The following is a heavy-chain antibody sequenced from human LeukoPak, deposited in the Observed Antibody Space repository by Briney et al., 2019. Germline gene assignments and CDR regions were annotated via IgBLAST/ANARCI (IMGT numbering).Heavy chain of an antibody. J-gene: IGHJ5*02. D-gene: IGHD3-10*01. CDR1: GYSISSGYY. CDR2: INHSGST. Sequence: PSETLSLTCTVSGYSISSGYYWGWIRQPPGKGLEWIGEINHSGSTNYNPSLKSRVTISVDTSKNQFSLKLSSVTAADTAVYYCARSPRKVYYGSRTNWFDPWGQGTLVTVSS. CDR3: ARSPRKVYYGSRTNWFDP. V-gene: IGHV4-38-2*02.